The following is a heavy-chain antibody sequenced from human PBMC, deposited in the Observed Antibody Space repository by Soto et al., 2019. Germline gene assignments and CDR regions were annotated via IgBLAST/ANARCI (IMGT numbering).Heavy chain of an antibody. D-gene: IGHD3-3*02. CDR3: ARDRSEVAFLEWSPEEPYGMDV. CDR1: GGSISSYY. Sequence: SETLSLTCTVSGGSISSYYWSWIRQPAGKGLEWIGRIYTSGSTNYNPSLKSRVTMSVDTSKNQFSLKLSSVAAADTAVYYCARDRSEVAFLEWSPEEPYGMDVWGQGTTVTVSS. V-gene: IGHV4-4*07. J-gene: IGHJ6*02. CDR2: IYTSGST.